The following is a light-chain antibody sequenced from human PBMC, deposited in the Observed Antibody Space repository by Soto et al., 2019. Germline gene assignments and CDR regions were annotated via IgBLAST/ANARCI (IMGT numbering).Light chain of an antibody. CDR1: QSVSSY. CDR2: DAS. Sequence: EIVLTQSPATLSLSPGERATLSCRASQSVSSYLAWYQQKPGQAPRLLIYDASKRATGIPVRFSGSGSGTDFTLTISSLEPEDFAVYYCQQRSNWPPIFTFGPGTKVDIK. CDR3: QQRSNWPPIFT. V-gene: IGKV3-11*01. J-gene: IGKJ3*01.